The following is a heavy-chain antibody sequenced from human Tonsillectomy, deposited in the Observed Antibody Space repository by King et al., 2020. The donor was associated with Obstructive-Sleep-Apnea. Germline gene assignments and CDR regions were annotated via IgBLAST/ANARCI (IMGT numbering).Heavy chain of an antibody. CDR1: GGSFSGYY. J-gene: IGHJ4*02. CDR3: ARAVTDYYYDSSDGRRYFDY. Sequence: VQLQQWGAGLLKPSETLSLTCAVYGGSFSGYYWSWIRQPPGKGLEWIGEITHIGSTTYNPSLKSRVTISLDTSKNQFSLKLSSVTAADTAVYYCARAVTDYYYDSSDGRRYFDYWGQGTLVTVSS. V-gene: IGHV4-34*01. CDR2: ITHIGST. D-gene: IGHD3-22*01.